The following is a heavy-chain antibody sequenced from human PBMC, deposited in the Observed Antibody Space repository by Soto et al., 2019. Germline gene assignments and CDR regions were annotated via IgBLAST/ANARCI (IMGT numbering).Heavy chain of an antibody. CDR2: IYYSGTT. D-gene: IGHD2-15*01. V-gene: IGHV4-59*01. CDR1: GGSMNNYY. CDR3: ARTDETYYCFGDTCHDMFWFDP. J-gene: IGHJ5*02. Sequence: SETLSLTCTVSGGSMNNYYWSWIRQSPGKGLEWIGYIYYSGTTNYNPSLKSRVTISLDTSKKQFSLKLSSVTAADTAVYYCARTDETYYCFGDTCHDMFWFDPWGQGTLVTVSS.